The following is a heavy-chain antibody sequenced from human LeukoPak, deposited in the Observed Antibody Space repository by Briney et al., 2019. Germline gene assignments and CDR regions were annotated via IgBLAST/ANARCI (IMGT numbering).Heavy chain of an antibody. J-gene: IGHJ6*03. CDR2: IKQDGSEK. V-gene: IGHV3-7*01. D-gene: IGHD3-10*01. CDR3: ARDRDRAGSESYFYYYYYYMDV. Sequence: SSETLSLTCAVYGGSFSGYYWSWIRQPPGKGLEWVANIKQDGSEKYYVDSVKGRFTISRDNAKNSLYLQMNSLRAEDTAVYYCARDRDRAGSESYFYYYYYYMDVWGKGTTVTVSS. CDR1: GGSFSGYY.